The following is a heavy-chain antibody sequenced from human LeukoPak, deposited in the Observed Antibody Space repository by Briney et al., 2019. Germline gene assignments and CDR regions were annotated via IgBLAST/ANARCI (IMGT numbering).Heavy chain of an antibody. CDR2: ISYDGSNK. Sequence: GGSLRLSCAASGFTFSSYGMHWVRQAPGKGLEWVAVISYDGSNKYYADSVKGRFTISRDNSKNTLYLQMNSLRAEDTAVYYCAKERIVVVPAAFDYWGQGTLVTVSS. D-gene: IGHD2-2*01. CDR1: GFTFSSYG. V-gene: IGHV3-30*18. J-gene: IGHJ4*02. CDR3: AKERIVVVPAAFDY.